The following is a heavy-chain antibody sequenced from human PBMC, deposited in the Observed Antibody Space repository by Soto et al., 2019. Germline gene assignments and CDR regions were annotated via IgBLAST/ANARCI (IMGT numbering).Heavy chain of an antibody. V-gene: IGHV4-34*01. CDR1: GGSFSGYY. Sequence: PSETLSLTCAVYGGSFSGYYWGWIRQPPGKGLEWIGEINHSGSTNYNPSLKSRVTISVDTSKNQFSLKLSSVTAADTAVYYCARGRVYAFWSGYYRHGMDVWGQGTTVTVSS. CDR3: ARGRVYAFWSGYYRHGMDV. CDR2: INHSGST. J-gene: IGHJ6*02. D-gene: IGHD3-3*01.